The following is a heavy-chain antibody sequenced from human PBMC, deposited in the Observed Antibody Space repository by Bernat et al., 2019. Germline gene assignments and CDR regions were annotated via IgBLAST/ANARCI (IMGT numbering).Heavy chain of an antibody. CDR1: GYSFTSYW. Sequence: EVQLVQSGAEVKKPGESLKISCKGSGYSFTSYWIGWVRQMPGKGLEWMGIIYPGDSDTRYSPSFQGQVTISADKSISTAYLQWSSLKASYTAMYYCARHQVVRVVIRSLDYWGQGSLDTVSS. CDR2: IYPGDSDT. D-gene: IGHD3-10*01. CDR3: ARHQVVRVVIRSLDY. J-gene: IGHJ4*02. V-gene: IGHV5-51*01.